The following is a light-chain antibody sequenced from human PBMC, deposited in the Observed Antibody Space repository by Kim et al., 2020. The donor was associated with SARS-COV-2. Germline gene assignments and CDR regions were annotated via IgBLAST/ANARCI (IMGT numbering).Light chain of an antibody. Sequence: DIQMTQSPSSLSASVGDRVTITCHASREIGNYLNWYRQTPGKAPNLLIFDKSHLQTGVPSRFSGSGSGTVYTLTISSLQPEDTATYYCQQYENFPYTFGQGTKVDIK. V-gene: IGKV1-33*01. J-gene: IGKJ2*01. CDR3: QQYENFPYT. CDR2: DKS. CDR1: REIGNY.